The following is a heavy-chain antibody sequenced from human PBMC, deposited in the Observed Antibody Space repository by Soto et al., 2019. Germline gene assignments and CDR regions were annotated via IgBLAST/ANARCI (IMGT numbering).Heavy chain of an antibody. CDR1: GYTFSNFW. V-gene: IGHV5-51*01. CDR2: IYPGDYET. J-gene: IGHJ4*02. D-gene: IGHD6-13*01. Sequence: RGESLKISCQWSGYTFSNFWIAWVRQLPGKGLEWMGIIYPGDYETRYSPSFHGKVTISVDKSIGTAYLQWHSLEASDSAFYFCARSPRSSPYFDFWGQGALVTVSS. CDR3: ARSPRSSPYFDF.